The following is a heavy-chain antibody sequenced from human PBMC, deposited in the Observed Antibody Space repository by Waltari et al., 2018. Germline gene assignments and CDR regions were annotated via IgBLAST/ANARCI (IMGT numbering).Heavy chain of an antibody. J-gene: IGHJ4*02. CDR2: IDHRGTT. V-gene: IGHV4-59*08. Sequence: QVRLQESGPGLVKPSETLSLTCTVAGRTFSNNYWTWTRQSPGKGLEWIGFIDHRGTTKYNPSLKSRVTISLDTSNNQFSLELRSVTAADTAVYFCARSYFYDNSGYYDYWGQGTLVTVSS. CDR3: ARSYFYDNSGYYDY. D-gene: IGHD3-22*01. CDR1: GRTFSNNY.